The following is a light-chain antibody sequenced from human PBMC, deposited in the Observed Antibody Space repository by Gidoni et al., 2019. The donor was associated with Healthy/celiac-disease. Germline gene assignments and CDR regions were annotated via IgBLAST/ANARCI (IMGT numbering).Light chain of an antibody. J-gene: IGKJ3*01. CDR3: QQYNSYWGFT. V-gene: IGKV1-5*03. Sequence: DIQMTQSPSTLSASVGDRVTITCRASQSISSWLAWYQQKPGKAPKLLIYKASSLESGVPSRFSGSGSGTEFTLTISSLQPDDFATYYCQQYNSYWGFTFXPXTKVXIK. CDR1: QSISSW. CDR2: KAS.